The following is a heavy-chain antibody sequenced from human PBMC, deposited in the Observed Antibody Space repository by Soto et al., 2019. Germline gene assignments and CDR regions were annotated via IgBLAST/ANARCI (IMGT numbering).Heavy chain of an antibody. V-gene: IGHV4-39*01. CDR2: IYYTGST. CDR3: AGHYWVGDY. J-gene: IGHJ4*02. D-gene: IGHD3-10*01. Sequence: QLQLQQSGPGLVKPSETLSLTCTVSGGSISDSSYYWGWVRQPPGEGLEWIGSIYYTGSTYYNASLKSRVTISVDPSKNQLSLKLRSVTAADTAVYYCAGHYWVGDYWGQGTLVTVSS. CDR1: GGSISDSSYY.